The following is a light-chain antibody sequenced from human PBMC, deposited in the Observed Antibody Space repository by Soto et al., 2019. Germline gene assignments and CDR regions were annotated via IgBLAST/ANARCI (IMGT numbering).Light chain of an antibody. CDR2: KAS. Sequence: DIQMTQSPSTLSASVGDRVTITCRASQDIITWLAWYQQKPGKAPKLLIYKASNLESGVPSRFSGSGSGTEFTLTITRLQPDDFATYYCQEYVNYSWTFGPGTKVEIK. J-gene: IGKJ1*01. CDR3: QEYVNYSWT. V-gene: IGKV1-5*03. CDR1: QDIITW.